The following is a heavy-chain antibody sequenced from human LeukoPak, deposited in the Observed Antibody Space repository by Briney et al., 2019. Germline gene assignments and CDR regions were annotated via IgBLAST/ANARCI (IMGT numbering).Heavy chain of an antibody. CDR2: VAPDGSAQ. V-gene: IGHV3-7*03. CDR3: ARGYGYYFES. Sequence: GGSLRLSCAASGFTFSGYSMTWVRQAPGKGLEWVANVAPDGSAQNYVDSLEGRFTISRDNPNNSLYLQMHSLRAEDAAVYYCARGYGYYFESWGQGTLVTVSS. J-gene: IGHJ4*02. D-gene: IGHD5-18*01. CDR1: GFTFSGYS.